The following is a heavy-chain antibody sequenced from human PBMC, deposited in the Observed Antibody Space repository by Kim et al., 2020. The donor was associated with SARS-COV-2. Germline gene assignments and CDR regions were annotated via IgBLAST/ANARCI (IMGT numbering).Heavy chain of an antibody. J-gene: IGHJ6*02. CDR3: ARGADYDMLTGYLGMDV. Sequence: RKSRVTIAVDPSKNQFSLKLSAVTAADTAVYYCARGADYDMLTGYLGMDVWGQGTTVTVSS. V-gene: IGHV4-34*01. D-gene: IGHD3-9*01.